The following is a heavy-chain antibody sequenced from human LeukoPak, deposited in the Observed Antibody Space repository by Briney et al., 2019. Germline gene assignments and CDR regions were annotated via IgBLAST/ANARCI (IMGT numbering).Heavy chain of an antibody. CDR3: ARATWQLVSPYYFDY. D-gene: IGHD1-1*01. Sequence: RGESLKISCXXSGXSXXXXXXXXXRQXPGXXLXXXXXIYPGDSDTRYSPXXXXXXTXSADKSISTAYLQWSSLKASDTAMYFCARATWQLVSPYYFDYWGQGTLVTVSS. CDR2: IYPGDSDT. CDR1: GXSXXXXX. V-gene: IGHV5-51*01. J-gene: IGHJ4*02.